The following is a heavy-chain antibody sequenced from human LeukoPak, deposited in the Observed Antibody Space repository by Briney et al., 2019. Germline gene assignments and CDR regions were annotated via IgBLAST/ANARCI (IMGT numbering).Heavy chain of an antibody. Sequence: PGGSLRLSCASSGFIFSSYGMHWVRQAPGKGLEWVSGINWNGGSTGYADSVKGRFTISRDNAKNSLYLQMNSLRAEDTALYYCARGYVVAATRVSAFDIWGQGTMVTVSS. J-gene: IGHJ3*02. D-gene: IGHD2-15*01. V-gene: IGHV3-20*04. CDR1: GFIFSSYG. CDR3: ARGYVVAATRVSAFDI. CDR2: INWNGGST.